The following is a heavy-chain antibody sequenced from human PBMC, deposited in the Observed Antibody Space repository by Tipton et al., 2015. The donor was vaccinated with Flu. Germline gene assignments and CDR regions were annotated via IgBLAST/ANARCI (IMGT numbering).Heavy chain of an antibody. CDR3: VRLFRGTYHIDY. J-gene: IGHJ4*02. D-gene: IGHD1-26*01. CDR2: INPDSGNT. CDR1: GYTLTGHY. Sequence: QSGAEVKKPGASVRVSCKASGYTLTGHYMHWVRQAPGQGPEWMGWINPDSGNTKYAQKFQGRVTLTRDTSISSVYMELNRLTSDDTAMYYCVRLFRGTYHIDYWGQGTLVTVSP. V-gene: IGHV1-2*02.